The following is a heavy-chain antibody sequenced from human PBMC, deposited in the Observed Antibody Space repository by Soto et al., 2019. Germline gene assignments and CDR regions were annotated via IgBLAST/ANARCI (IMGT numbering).Heavy chain of an antibody. CDR3: ARHSTVFTYYDFWSGSAYGMDF. D-gene: IGHD3-3*01. V-gene: IGHV1-2*02. J-gene: IGHJ6*02. CDR1: GYTFTGYY. CDR2: INPNSGGT. Sequence: GASVKVSCKASGYTFTGYYMHWVRQAPGQGLEWMGWINPNSGGTNYAQKFQGRVTMTRDTSISTAYMELSRLRSDDTAVYYCARHSTVFTYYDFWSGSAYGMDFWGQGTTVTVSS.